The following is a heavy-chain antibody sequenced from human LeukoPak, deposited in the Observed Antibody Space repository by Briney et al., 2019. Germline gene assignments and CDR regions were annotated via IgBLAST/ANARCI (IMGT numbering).Heavy chain of an antibody. J-gene: IGHJ1*01. Sequence: SVKVSCKASGGTFSSYAISWVRQAPGQGLEWMGRIIPILGIANYAQKFQGRVTITADKSTSTAYMELSSLRSEDTAVYYCARDEMMAAAGTGDFQHWGQGTLVTVSS. CDR2: IIPILGIA. CDR3: ARDEMMAAAGTGDFQH. D-gene: IGHD6-13*01. CDR1: GGTFSSYA. V-gene: IGHV1-69*04.